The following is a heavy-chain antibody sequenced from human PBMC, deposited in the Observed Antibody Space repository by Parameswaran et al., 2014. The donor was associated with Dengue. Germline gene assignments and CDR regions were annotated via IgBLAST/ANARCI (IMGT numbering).Heavy chain of an antibody. D-gene: IGHD6-13*01. Sequence: PGKALEWLALIYWDDDKRYSPPLKSRLTITKDTSKNQVVLTMTNMDPVDTATYYCAHRIAAAGYYYYGMDVWGQGTTVTVSS. CDR3: AHRIAAAGYYYYGMDV. V-gene: IGHV2-5*02. CDR2: IYWDDDK. J-gene: IGHJ6*02.